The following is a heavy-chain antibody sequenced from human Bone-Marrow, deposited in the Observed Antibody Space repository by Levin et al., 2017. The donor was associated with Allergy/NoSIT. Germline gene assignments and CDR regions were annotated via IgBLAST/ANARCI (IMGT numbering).Heavy chain of an antibody. CDR2: VSGNNGET. D-gene: IGHD6-13*01. CDR1: GYTFHTYG. CDR3: AKDHGAQLVGFYGLDV. J-gene: IGHJ6*02. V-gene: IGHV1-18*01. Sequence: ASVKVSCKASGYTFHTYGITWVRQAPGQGLEWLGWVSGNNGETNYTKRFQDRLTMTTDTSTNTAYMELRSLRSDDTAVYYCAKDHGAQLVGFYGLDVWGQGTTVTV.